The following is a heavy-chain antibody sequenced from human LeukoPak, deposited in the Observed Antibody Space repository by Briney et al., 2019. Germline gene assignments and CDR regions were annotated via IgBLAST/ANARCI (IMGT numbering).Heavy chain of an antibody. D-gene: IGHD3-10*01. V-gene: IGHV4-34*01. CDR2: INHSGST. CDR1: GGSFSGDY. CDR3: ARVDRGDV. J-gene: IGHJ6*02. Sequence: SETLSLTCAVYGGSFSGDYWSWIRQPPGKGLEWIGEINHSGSTNYNPSLKSRVTISVDTSKNQFSLKLSSVTAADTAVYYCARVDRGDVWGEGTTVTVSS.